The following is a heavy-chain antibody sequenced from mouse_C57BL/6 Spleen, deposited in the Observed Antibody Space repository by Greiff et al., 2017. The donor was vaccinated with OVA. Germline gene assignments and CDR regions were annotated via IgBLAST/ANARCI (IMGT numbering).Heavy chain of an antibody. D-gene: IGHD1-1*01. CDR3: ARHPLLPDAMDY. CDR2: ISGGGGNT. V-gene: IGHV5-9*01. Sequence: EVKLVESGGGLVKPGGSLKLSCAASGFTFSSYTMSWVRQTPEKRLEWVATISGGGGNTYYPDSVKGRFTISRDNAKNTLYLQMSSLRSEDTALYYCARHPLLPDAMDYWGQGTSVTVSS. CDR1: GFTFSSYT. J-gene: IGHJ4*01.